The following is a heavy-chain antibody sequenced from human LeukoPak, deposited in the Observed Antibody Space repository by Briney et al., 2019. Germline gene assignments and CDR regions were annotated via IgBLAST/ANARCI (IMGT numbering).Heavy chain of an antibody. CDR1: GFTFSSYA. Sequence: QPGGSLRLSCAASGFTFSSYAMSWVRQAPGKGLEWVSAISGSGGSTYYADSVKGRFTISRDNSKNTLYLQMNSLRAEDTAVYYCANQISGGYSSSWKRVDFDYWGQGTLVTVSS. CDR3: ANQISGGYSSSWKRVDFDY. J-gene: IGHJ4*02. V-gene: IGHV3-23*01. CDR2: ISGSGGST. D-gene: IGHD6-13*01.